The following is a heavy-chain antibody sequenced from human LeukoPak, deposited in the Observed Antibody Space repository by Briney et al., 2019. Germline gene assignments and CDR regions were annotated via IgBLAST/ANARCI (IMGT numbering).Heavy chain of an antibody. J-gene: IGHJ4*02. D-gene: IGHD5-18*01. CDR3: AKTYRAYFDS. CDR1: GFTFNSYA. CDR2: ISASGAST. V-gene: IGHV3-23*01. Sequence: GGSLRLSCVGSGFTFNSYAMNWVRQAPGKGLQWVSTISASGASTFYADSVKGRFTISRDNSKNTVSLQVNSPRVEDTAIYYCAKTYRAYFDSWGLGTLVTVSS.